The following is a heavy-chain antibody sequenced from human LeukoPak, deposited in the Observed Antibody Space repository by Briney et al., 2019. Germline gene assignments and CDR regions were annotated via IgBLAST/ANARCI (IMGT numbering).Heavy chain of an antibody. Sequence: PGGSLRLSCAASGFTFSSYSMNWVRQAPGKGLEWVSSISGSSSYIYYADSVKGRFTFSRDNAKNSLYLQMNSLRAEDTAVYYCARDPGGDCSGGSCSIYYYYYYMDVWGKGTTVTVSS. CDR3: ARDPGGDCSGGSCSIYYYYYYMDV. D-gene: IGHD2-15*01. CDR2: ISGSSSYI. V-gene: IGHV3-21*01. CDR1: GFTFSSYS. J-gene: IGHJ6*03.